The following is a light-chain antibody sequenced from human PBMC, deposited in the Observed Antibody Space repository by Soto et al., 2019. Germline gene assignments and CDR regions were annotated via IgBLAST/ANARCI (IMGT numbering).Light chain of an antibody. J-gene: IGLJ3*02. CDR1: SSDVGGYKY. V-gene: IGLV2-8*01. CDR3: SSYAGSILGV. CDR2: EVS. Sequence: QSVLTQPPSASGSPGQSVTISCTGTSSDVGGYKYVSWYQEHPGKAPKLMIYEVSKRPSGVPDRYSGSKSGNTTSRTVSGLQAEDEADYYCSSYAGSILGVFGGGTQLTVL.